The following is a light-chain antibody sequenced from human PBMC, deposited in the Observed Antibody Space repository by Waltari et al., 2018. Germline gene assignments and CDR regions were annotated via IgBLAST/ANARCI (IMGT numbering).Light chain of an antibody. J-gene: IGKJ4*01. CDR2: KAS. CDR3: QQYKSFPLA. Sequence: DIQMTQSPSTLSASAGDRVTITCRASESISSCLAWYQQKPGKAPKLLIYKASTLETGVPSRFRGSESGTDFTLTISSLQPDDFASYYCQQYKSFPLAVGGGTKVEI. CDR1: ESISSC. V-gene: IGKV1-5*03.